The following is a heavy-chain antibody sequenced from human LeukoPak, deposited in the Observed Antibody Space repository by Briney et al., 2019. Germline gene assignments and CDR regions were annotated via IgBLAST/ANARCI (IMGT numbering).Heavy chain of an antibody. J-gene: IGHJ4*02. CDR2: IYYSGST. D-gene: IGHD6-13*01. Sequence: PSETLSLTCTVSGGSISSHYWRWVRQPPGKGLVWIGYIYYSGSTKYNPSLKSRVTISVDTSKNQISLKLSSVTAADTAVYYCARVGGGRQLVASPLYYFDYWGQGTLVTVSS. V-gene: IGHV4-59*11. CDR1: GGSISSHY. CDR3: ARVGGGRQLVASPLYYFDY.